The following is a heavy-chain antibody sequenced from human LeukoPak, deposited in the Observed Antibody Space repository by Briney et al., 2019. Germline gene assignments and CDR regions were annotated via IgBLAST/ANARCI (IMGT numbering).Heavy chain of an antibody. CDR3: ARGTSGAYYQFDY. J-gene: IGHJ4*02. D-gene: IGHD1-26*01. Sequence: GGSLRLSCAASQFSFNTHSMSWVRQAPGKGLEWVSSICGRNNGEYTYYADSVEGRFTISRDSSKNTVYLHMNSLRGEDTAVYYCARGTSGAYYQFDYWGQGALVTVSS. CDR1: QFSFNTHS. CDR2: ICGRNNGEYT. V-gene: IGHV3-23*01.